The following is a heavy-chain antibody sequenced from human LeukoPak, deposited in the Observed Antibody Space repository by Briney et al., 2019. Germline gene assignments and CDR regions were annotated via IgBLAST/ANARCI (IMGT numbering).Heavy chain of an antibody. CDR1: GFAFNDFA. D-gene: IGHD6-25*01. V-gene: IGHV3-33*06. J-gene: IGHJ4*02. CDR3: AKSSIMFAAGRLGSIDF. CDR2: IRRDGSHK. Sequence: PGRSLTLSCAASGFAFNDFAMYWVRQAPGKGLDWVALIRRDGSHKYYAHSIKGRFTISRDNSKNTLYLQMSSLRAEDTAVYYCAKSSIMFAAGRLGSIDFRGQGTLVTVSS.